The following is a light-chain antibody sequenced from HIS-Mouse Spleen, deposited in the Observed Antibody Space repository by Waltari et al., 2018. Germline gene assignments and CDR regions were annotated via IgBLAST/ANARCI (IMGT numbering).Light chain of an antibody. V-gene: IGKV3-20*01. Sequence: EIVLTQSPGTLSLSPGERATLSCRASQSVSSSYLAWYQQKPGQAPRLLISGASSRATGIPDRFSGSGSGTYFTLTISRLVPEDFSVYYCQQYGSSPYTFGQGTRLEIK. J-gene: IGKJ2*01. CDR3: QQYGSSPYT. CDR1: QSVSSSY. CDR2: GAS.